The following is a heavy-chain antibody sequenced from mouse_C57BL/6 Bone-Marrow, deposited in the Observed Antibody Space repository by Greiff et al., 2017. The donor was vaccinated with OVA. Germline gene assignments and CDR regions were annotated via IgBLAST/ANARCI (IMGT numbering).Heavy chain of an antibody. CDR3: EAEGYLDV. Sequence: VQLKESGPELVKPGASVKISCKSSGYSFTDYNMNWVKQSNGKSLEWIGVINPNYGTTSYNQTFKGKATLTVDKSSSTAYMQLHSLTSEDSAVYYCEAEGYLDVWGTGTTVTVSS. V-gene: IGHV1-39*01. CDR2: INPNYGTT. J-gene: IGHJ1*03. CDR1: GYSFTDYN.